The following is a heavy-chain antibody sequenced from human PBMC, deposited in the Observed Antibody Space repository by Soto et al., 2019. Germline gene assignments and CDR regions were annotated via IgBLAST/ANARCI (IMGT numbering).Heavy chain of an antibody. CDR1: GHTLSDNY. Sequence: QVQLVQSGAEVKKPGASVKVSCKASGHTLSDNYIHWVRQAPGQGLEWMGWINPNTGDTNYAHKFQGSVTTTWDTSISTAYLELSRLRSDDTAVYYCARDRASGSSYGMDVWGQGTTVTVSS. CDR3: ARDRASGSSYGMDV. J-gene: IGHJ6*02. CDR2: INPNTGDT. V-gene: IGHV1-2*04. D-gene: IGHD3-10*01.